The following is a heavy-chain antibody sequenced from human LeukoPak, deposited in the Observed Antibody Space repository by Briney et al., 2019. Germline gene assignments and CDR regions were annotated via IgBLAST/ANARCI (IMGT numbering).Heavy chain of an antibody. CDR1: GGSISSGDYY. V-gene: IGHV4-30-4*01. CDR3: ARLLSGSGSYYFEY. CDR2: VYYSGST. D-gene: IGHD3-10*01. J-gene: IGHJ4*02. Sequence: SQTLSLTCSVSGGSISSGDYYWSWIRQPPGKGLEWIGYVYYSGSTYYNPSLKSRVTISVDTSRKQFSLKLSSVTAADTAVYYCARLLSGSGSYYFEYWGQGTLVTVSS.